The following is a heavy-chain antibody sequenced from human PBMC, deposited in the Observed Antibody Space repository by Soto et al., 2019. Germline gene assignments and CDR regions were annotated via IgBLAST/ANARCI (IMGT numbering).Heavy chain of an antibody. V-gene: IGHV4-59*01. CDR2: IYYSGST. D-gene: IGHD3-3*01. CDR1: GGSISSYY. CDR3: ARDRTSGYYTAGGYYYYGMDV. Sequence: PSETLSLTCTVSGGSISSYYWSWIRQPPGKGLEWIGYIYYSGSTNYNPSLKSRVTISVDTSKNQFSLKLSSVTAADTAVYYCARDRTSGYYTAGGYYYYGMDVWGQGTTVTVSS. J-gene: IGHJ6*02.